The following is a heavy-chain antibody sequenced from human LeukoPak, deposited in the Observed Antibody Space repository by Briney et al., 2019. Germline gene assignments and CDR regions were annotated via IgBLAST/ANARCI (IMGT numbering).Heavy chain of an antibody. CDR2: IIPIFGTA. D-gene: IGHD5-18*01. Sequence: SVKVSCKASGGTFSSYATSWVRQAPGQGLEWMGGIIPIFGTANYAQKFQGRVTITADESTSTAYMELSSLRSEDTAVYYCARQGDTAMVSHYYYGMDVWGQGTTVTVSS. V-gene: IGHV1-69*13. J-gene: IGHJ6*02. CDR1: GGTFSSYA. CDR3: ARQGDTAMVSHYYYGMDV.